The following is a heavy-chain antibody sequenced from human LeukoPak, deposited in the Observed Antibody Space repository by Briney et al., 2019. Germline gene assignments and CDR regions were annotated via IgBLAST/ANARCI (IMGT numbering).Heavy chain of an antibody. CDR3: ARGTSPLEYWYFDL. J-gene: IGHJ2*01. CDR1: GFIFTNYA. V-gene: IGHV3-23*01. D-gene: IGHD3-16*02. Sequence: GGSLRLFCAPSGFIFTNYAMSWARQTPRGGREWIASVTGGGVNTHHADSVKGRFTVARDPSTKTLSLQINSLRDEDTAIYYCARGTSPLEYWYFDLWGRGTLVTVSS. CDR2: VTGGGVNT.